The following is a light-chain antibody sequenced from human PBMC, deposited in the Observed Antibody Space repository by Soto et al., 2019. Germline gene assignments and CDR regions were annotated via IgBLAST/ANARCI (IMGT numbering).Light chain of an antibody. CDR3: QQYGSSST. Sequence: EIVMTQSPATLSVSPGERATLSCRASQSVSSNLAWYQQKPGQAPRLLIYGASTRATGIPARFSGSGSGTDFTLTIRRLQPEDFAVYYCQQYGSSSTFGQGTKLDIK. V-gene: IGKV3-15*01. J-gene: IGKJ1*01. CDR1: QSVSSN. CDR2: GAS.